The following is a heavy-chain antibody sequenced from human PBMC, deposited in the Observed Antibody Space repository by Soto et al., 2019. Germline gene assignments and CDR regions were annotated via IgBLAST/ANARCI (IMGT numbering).Heavy chain of an antibody. Sequence: SETLSLTCAVSGGSISSGGYSWSWIRQPPGKGLEWIGYIYHSGSTYYNPSLKGRVTISVDRSKNQFSLKLSSVTAADTAVYYCARASNVMGNYPTFDYWGQGTLVTVSS. V-gene: IGHV4-30-2*01. J-gene: IGHJ4*02. D-gene: IGHD1-7*01. CDR2: IYHSGST. CDR1: GGSISSGGYS. CDR3: ARASNVMGNYPTFDY.